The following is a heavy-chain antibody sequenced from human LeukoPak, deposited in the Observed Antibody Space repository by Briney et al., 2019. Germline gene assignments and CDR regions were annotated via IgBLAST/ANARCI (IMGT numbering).Heavy chain of an antibody. V-gene: IGHV3-23*01. J-gene: IGHJ4*02. CDR2: ISPNGDAT. CDR1: GFTFSSYV. D-gene: IGHD6-19*01. CDR3: AKDLFPGAWYWRGFDY. Sequence: PGGSLRLSCAASGFTFSSYVMSWVRQAPGKGLEWVSAISPNGDATYYAGSAKGRFTISRDNSKNTLYLQMNSLRADDAAVYSCAKDLFPGAWYWRGFDYWGQGTLVTVSS.